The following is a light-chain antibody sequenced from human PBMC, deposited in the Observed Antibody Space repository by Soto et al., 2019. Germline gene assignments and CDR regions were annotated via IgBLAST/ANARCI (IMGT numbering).Light chain of an antibody. CDR3: CSYAGSNTDV. V-gene: IGLV2-23*02. Sequence: QSALTQPASVSGSPGQSVTISCTGTSSDVAYYNLVSWYQQHPGKAPKLIIYEVAKRPSGVSSRFAGSKSGNTASLTISGLQAEDEADYCCCSYAGSNTDVFGTGTKLTVL. J-gene: IGLJ1*01. CDR2: EVA. CDR1: SSDVAYYNL.